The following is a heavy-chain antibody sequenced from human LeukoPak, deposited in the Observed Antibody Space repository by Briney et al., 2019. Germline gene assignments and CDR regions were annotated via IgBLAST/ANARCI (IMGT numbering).Heavy chain of an antibody. CDR2: ISHSGST. CDR1: GGSISSSSYY. CDR3: ASRPQWPV. J-gene: IGHJ4*02. Sequence: SETLFLTCTVSGGSISSSSYYWGWIRQPPGKGLEWIGEISHSGSTNYNPSLKSRGTISLDKSKNHFSPNLNSVTAADTAVYYCASRPQWPVWGQGTLVTVSS. V-gene: IGHV4-39*07. D-gene: IGHD6-19*01.